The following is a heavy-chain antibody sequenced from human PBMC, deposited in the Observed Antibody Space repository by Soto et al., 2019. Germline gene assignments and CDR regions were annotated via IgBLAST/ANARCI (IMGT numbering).Heavy chain of an antibody. V-gene: IGHV5-51*01. CDR2: IYPGDSDT. J-gene: IGHJ6*02. Sequence: GESLKISCKGSGYSFTSYWIGWVRQMPGKGLEWMGIIYPGDSDTRNSPSFQGQVTISADKSISTAYLQWSSLKASDTAMYYCASHRSGSGSYYLKTDDYYYYGMDVWGQGTTVTVSS. CDR3: ASHRSGSGSYYLKTDDYYYYGMDV. D-gene: IGHD3-10*01. CDR1: GYSFTSYW.